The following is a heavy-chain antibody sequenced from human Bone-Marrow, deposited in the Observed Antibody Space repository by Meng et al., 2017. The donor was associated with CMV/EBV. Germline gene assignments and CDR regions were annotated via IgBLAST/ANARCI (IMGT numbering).Heavy chain of an antibody. J-gene: IGHJ6*01. V-gene: IGHV1-8*01. CDR1: GYTFTNYD. Sequence: ASVKVSCKASGYTFTNYDINWVRQATGQGLEWMGWMNPNSGNTGYTQKFQGRVTMTRNTPITTAYMELSSLRSEDTAVYYCARMTSGSSAWYGSMDVWGQGTTVTVYS. D-gene: IGHD6-19*01. CDR2: MNPNSGNT. CDR3: ARMTSGSSAWYGSMDV.